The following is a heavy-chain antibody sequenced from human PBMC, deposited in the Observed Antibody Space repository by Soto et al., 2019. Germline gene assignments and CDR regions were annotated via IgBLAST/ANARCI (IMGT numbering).Heavy chain of an antibody. Sequence: EVQLVESGGGLVQPGRSLRLSCAASGFTFDDYAMHWVRQAPGQGLEWVSGISWNSGSIGYADSVKGRFTISRDNAKNSLYLQMNSLRAEDTALYYCAKDYGDYGRAFDIWGQGTMVTVSS. CDR2: ISWNSGSI. D-gene: IGHD4-17*01. V-gene: IGHV3-9*01. J-gene: IGHJ3*02. CDR1: GFTFDDYA. CDR3: AKDYGDYGRAFDI.